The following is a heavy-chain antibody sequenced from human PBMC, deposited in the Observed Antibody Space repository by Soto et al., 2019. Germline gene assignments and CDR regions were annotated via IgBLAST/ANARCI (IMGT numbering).Heavy chain of an antibody. CDR1: GGPITNY. V-gene: IGHV4-30-4*01. CDR3: ARVPDV. J-gene: IGHJ6*02. CDR2: IYHSGFT. Sequence: SETLSLTCTVSGGPITNYWSWIRQHPGKGLEWIGYIYHSGFTYYNPSLKSRVTISVDRSKNQFSLKLSSVTAADTAVYYCARVPDVWGQGTTVTVSS.